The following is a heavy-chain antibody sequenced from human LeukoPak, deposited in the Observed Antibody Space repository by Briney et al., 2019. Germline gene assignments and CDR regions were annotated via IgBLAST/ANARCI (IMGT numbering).Heavy chain of an antibody. CDR1: GYTFTSYG. J-gene: IGHJ4*02. CDR3: ARGVYYDSSGYYSY. D-gene: IGHD3-22*01. V-gene: IGHV1-18*01. Sequence: ASVKVSCKASGYTFTSYGISWVRQAPGQGLEWMGWISAYNGNTNYAQKLQGRVTMTTDTSTSTAYMELRSLRSDDTAVYYCARGVYYDSSGYYSYWGQGTLVTVSS. CDR2: ISAYNGNT.